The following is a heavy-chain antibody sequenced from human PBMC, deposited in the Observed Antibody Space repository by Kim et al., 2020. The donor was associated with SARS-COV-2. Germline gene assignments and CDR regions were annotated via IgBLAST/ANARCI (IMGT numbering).Heavy chain of an antibody. CDR3: ARTRITMIVVVTHFDY. J-gene: IGHJ4*02. D-gene: IGHD3-22*01. V-gene: IGHV4-31*02. Sequence: SPKVRVTISVDTSKNQFSLKLSSVTAADTAVYYCARTRITMIVVVTHFDYWGQGTLVTVSS.